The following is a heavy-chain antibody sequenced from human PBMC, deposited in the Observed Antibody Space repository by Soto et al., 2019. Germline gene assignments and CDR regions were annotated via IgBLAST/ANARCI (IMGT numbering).Heavy chain of an antibody. J-gene: IGHJ5*02. Sequence: PEGSLRLSCAASGFTFSSYGMHWVRQAPGKGLEWVAVIWYDGSNKYYADSVKGRFTISRDNYKNTQYPQMNRLTAEHTAEYYCARDSRYCSGGSCNNWFDPWGQGTPVTVSS. CDR1: GFTFSSYG. CDR2: IWYDGSNK. D-gene: IGHD2-15*01. V-gene: IGHV3-33*01. CDR3: ARDSRYCSGGSCNNWFDP.